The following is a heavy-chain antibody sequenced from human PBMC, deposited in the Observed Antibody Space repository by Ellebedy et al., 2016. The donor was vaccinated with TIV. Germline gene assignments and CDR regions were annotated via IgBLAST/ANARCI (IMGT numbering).Heavy chain of an antibody. J-gene: IGHJ4*02. CDR2: ISTSGSTK. CDR3: ARGPSTSAYLDS. CDR1: EFTFSDYY. V-gene: IGHV3-11*04. Sequence: GESLKISCAASEFTFSDYYMSWIRQAPGMELEWVAYISTSGSTKYYADSVKGRFTLSRDTSKSTVYLQMDSLKTKDTAVYYCARGPSTSAYLDSWGQGALVIVSS.